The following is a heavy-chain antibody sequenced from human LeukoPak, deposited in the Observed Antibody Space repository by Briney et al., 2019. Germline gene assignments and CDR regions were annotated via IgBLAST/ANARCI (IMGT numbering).Heavy chain of an antibody. J-gene: IGHJ5*02. CDR1: GFTVSSNY. CDR3: ARADYDILTGYSDDTWFDP. Sequence: PGGSLRLSCAASGFTVSSNYMSWVRQAPGKGLEWVSVIYSGGSTYYADSVKGRFTISRDNSKNTLYLQMNSLRAEDTAVYYCARADYDILTGYSDDTWFDPWGQGTLVTVSS. V-gene: IGHV3-66*02. CDR2: IYSGGST. D-gene: IGHD3-9*01.